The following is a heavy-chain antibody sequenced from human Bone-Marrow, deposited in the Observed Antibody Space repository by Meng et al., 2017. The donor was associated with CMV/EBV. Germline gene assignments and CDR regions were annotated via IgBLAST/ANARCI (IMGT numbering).Heavy chain of an antibody. Sequence: SLKISCAASGFTFDDYAMHWVRQAPGKGLEWVSGISWNSGSIGYADSVKGRFTISRDNAKNSLYLQMNSLRAEDTAVYYCARVRLMWGMDVWGQGTTVTVSS. D-gene: IGHD2-8*01. CDR2: ISWNSGSI. J-gene: IGHJ6*02. CDR1: GFTFDDYA. CDR3: ARVRLMWGMDV. V-gene: IGHV3-9*01.